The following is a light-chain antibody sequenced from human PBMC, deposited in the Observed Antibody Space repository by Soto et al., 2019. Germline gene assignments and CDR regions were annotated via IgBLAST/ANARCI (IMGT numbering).Light chain of an antibody. CDR1: QSVSSN. CDR2: GAS. J-gene: IGKJ1*01. CDR3: HQYNNWPRT. Sequence: EIVLTQSPAKQSMSPGAIATLFCRASQSVSSNLAWYQQKPGQAPRLLIYGASTGATGIPARFSGSGSGKEFTPNISSLQSEDFAVYYCHQYNNWPRTFGRGPK. V-gene: IGKV3-15*01.